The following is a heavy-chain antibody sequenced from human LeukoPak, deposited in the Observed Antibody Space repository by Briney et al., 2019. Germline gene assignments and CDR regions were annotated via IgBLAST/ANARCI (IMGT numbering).Heavy chain of an antibody. D-gene: IGHD3-10*01. J-gene: IGHJ5*02. V-gene: IGHV3-74*01. CDR2: IDTDGSTT. CDR1: GLTFSSYW. CDR3: ARGLYGSGSPSYNCFDP. Sequence: GGSLRLSCAASGLTFSSYWMHWVRQAPEKGLVWVSRIDTDGSTTSYADSVRGRFTISRDIAKNTLYLQMNSLRVEDTAVYYCARGLYGSGSPSYNCFDPWGQGTLVIVSS.